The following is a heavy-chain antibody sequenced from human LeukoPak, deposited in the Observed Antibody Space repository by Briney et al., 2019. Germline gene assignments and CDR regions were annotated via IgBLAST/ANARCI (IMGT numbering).Heavy chain of an antibody. CDR2: IYSGGST. V-gene: IGHV3-66*01. CDR1: GFSVSSKY. J-gene: IGHJ4*02. Sequence: PGGSLRLSCAASGFSVSSKYMSWVRQAPGKGLEWVSIIYSGGSTYYAVSVKGRFTISRDNSKNTLDLQMNNLRAEDTAVYYCARGFGDIVVVVAATTYFDYWGQGTLVTVSS. D-gene: IGHD2-15*01. CDR3: ARGFGDIVVVVAATTYFDY.